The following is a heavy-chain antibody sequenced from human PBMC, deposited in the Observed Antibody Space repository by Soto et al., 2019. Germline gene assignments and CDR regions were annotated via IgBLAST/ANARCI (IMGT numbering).Heavy chain of an antibody. J-gene: IGHJ6*02. CDR1: GFTFSRYW. D-gene: IGHD3-3*02. Sequence: PGGSLRLSCAASGFTFSRYWMHWVRQAPGKGLVWVSRINSDGSSTSYADSVKGRFTISRDNAKNTLYLQMNSLRAEDTAVYYCARDVSSGITIPHYRIDFSGQRTTVPVSS. CDR2: INSDGSST. V-gene: IGHV3-74*01. CDR3: ARDVSSGITIPHYRIDF.